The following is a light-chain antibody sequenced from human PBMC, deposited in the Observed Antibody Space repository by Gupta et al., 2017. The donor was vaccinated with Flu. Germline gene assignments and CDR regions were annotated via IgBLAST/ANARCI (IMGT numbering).Light chain of an antibody. CDR1: RLGDEY. CDR2: QDN. J-gene: IGLJ2*01. CDR3: QAWDTSTVV. Sequence: SYELTQPPSVSVSPGQTARISCSGDRLGDEYAWWYQQKPGQSPVVVIYQDNKRPSGIPERFSGSSSGTTVTLTISGTQAMDEADYYCQAWDTSTVVCGGGTKLTVL. V-gene: IGLV3-1*01.